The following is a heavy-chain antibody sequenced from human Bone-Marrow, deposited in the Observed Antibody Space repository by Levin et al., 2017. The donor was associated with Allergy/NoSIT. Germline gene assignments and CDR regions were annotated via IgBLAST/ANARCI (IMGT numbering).Heavy chain of an antibody. J-gene: IGHJ4*02. CDR2: ISGSGATI. V-gene: IGHV3-48*01. Sequence: QSGGSLRLSCAASEFTFSRYSFHWVRQAPGKGLEWLSYISGSGATIYYADSVKGRFTISRDNAKNSLYLQLNSLRAEDTAVYYCARERVGAFDYWGQGTLVTVSS. CDR3: ARERVGAFDY. D-gene: IGHD3-16*01. CDR1: EFTFSRYS.